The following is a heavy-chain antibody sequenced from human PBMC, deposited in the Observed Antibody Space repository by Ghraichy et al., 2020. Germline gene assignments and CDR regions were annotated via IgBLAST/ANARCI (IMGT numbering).Heavy chain of an antibody. CDR3: AKDHSTSSAGMDV. D-gene: IGHD6-6*01. CDR1: GFTFSDFG. Sequence: GALRLSCAASGFTFSDFGIHWVRQAPGKGLEWVAVISFHGSNRHYADSVKGRFTISRDNSKDTVYLQMDSLRPEDTALYYCAKDHSTSSAGMDVWGQGTRVTVSS. CDR2: ISFHGSNR. J-gene: IGHJ6*02. V-gene: IGHV3-30*18.